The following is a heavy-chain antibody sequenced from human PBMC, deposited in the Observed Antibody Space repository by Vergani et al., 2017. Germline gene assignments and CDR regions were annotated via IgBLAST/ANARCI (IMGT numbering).Heavy chain of an antibody. V-gene: IGHV3-74*01. D-gene: IGHD4-17*01. CDR2: INSDGSST. J-gene: IGHJ6*02. Sequence: EVQLVESGGGLVQPGGSLRLSCAASGFTFSSYWMHWVRQAPGKGLVWVSRINSDGSSTSYADSVKGRFTISRDNAKNTLYLQMNSLRAEDTAVYYCARDSPPVTTNVGDYYYYGMDVWGQGTTVTVSS. CDR1: GFTFSSYW. CDR3: ARDSPPVTTNVGDYYYYGMDV.